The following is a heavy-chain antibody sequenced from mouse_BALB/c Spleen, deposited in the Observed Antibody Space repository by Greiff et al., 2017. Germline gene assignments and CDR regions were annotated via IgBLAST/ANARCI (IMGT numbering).Heavy chain of an antibody. CDR3: ARHLYYGSSYEGFAY. CDR2: ILPGSGST. D-gene: IGHD1-1*01. V-gene: IGHV1-9*01. CDR1: GYTFSSYW. Sequence: QVQLQQSGAELMKPGASVKISCKATGYTFSSYWIEWVKQRPGHGLEWIGEILPGSGSTNYNEKFKGKATFTADTSSNTAYMQLSSLTSEDSAVYYGARHLYYGSSYEGFAYWGQGTLVTVSA. J-gene: IGHJ3*01.